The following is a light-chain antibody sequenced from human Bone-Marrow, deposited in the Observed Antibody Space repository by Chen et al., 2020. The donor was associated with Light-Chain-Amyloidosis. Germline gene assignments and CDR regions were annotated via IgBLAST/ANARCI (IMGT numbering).Light chain of an antibody. J-gene: IGKJ3*01. Sequence: DIQMTQSTSSLSASVGDRVTITCRASQNISRYVNWYQQRPGKAPKLLIYVASSLQSGVPSRFSGSGSGTDFTLTISILQPEDFSTYSSQHSYSILLFTFGPVTKVDIQ. CDR2: VAS. V-gene: IGKV1-39*01. CDR1: QNISRY. CDR3: QHSYSILLFT.